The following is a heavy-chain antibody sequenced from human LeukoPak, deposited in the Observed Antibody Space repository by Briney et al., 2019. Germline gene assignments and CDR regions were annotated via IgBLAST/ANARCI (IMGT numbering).Heavy chain of an antibody. CDR2: ISSNGGST. D-gene: IGHD1-7*01. V-gene: IGHV3-64*01. Sequence: GGSLRLSCAASGFTFSSYARHWVRQAPGKGLEYVSAISSNGGSTYYANSVKGRFTISRDNSKNTLYLQMGSLRAEDMAVYYCASSKGSGTYYFDYWGQGTLVTVSS. CDR3: ASSKGSGTYYFDY. CDR1: GFTFSSYA. J-gene: IGHJ4*02.